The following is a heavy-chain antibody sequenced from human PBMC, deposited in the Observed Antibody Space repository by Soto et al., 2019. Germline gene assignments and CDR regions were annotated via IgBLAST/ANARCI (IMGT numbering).Heavy chain of an antibody. CDR1: GFTFSSYA. D-gene: IGHD3-3*01. Sequence: GGSLRLSCAASGFTFSSYAMSWVRQAPGKGLEWVSAISGSGGSTYYADSVKGRFTISRDNSKNTLYLQMNSLRAEDTAVYYCAKVDDFWSGYYKVYYFDYWGQGTLVTVSS. J-gene: IGHJ4*02. CDR2: ISGSGGST. CDR3: AKVDDFWSGYYKVYYFDY. V-gene: IGHV3-23*01.